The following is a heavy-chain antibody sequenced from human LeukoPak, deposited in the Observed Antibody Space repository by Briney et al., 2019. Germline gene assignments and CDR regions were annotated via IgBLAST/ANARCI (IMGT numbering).Heavy chain of an antibody. CDR3: VSIPGD. D-gene: IGHD7-27*01. CDR2: INSDGSST. Sequence: TGGFLRLSCAASGLTFSSSWMHWVRQAPGKGLVWVSRINSDGSSTSYADSVKGRFTISRDNAKNTLYLQMNTLRAEDTAVYYCVSIPGDWGQGILVTVSS. CDR1: GLTFSSSW. J-gene: IGHJ4*02. V-gene: IGHV3-74*01.